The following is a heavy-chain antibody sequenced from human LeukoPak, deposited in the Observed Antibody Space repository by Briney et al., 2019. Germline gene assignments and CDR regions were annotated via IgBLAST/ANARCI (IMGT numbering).Heavy chain of an antibody. CDR2: IIPIFGTA. J-gene: IGHJ4*02. CDR1: GGTFSSYA. D-gene: IGHD1-1*01. V-gene: IGHV1-69*05. CDR3: ARERTTGTTLLYYFDY. Sequence: SVKVSCKASGGTFSSYAISWVRQAPGQGLEWMGGIIPIFGTANYAQKFQGRVTITTDESTSTAYMELSSLRSEDTAVYYCARERTTGTTLLYYFDYWGQGTLVTVSS.